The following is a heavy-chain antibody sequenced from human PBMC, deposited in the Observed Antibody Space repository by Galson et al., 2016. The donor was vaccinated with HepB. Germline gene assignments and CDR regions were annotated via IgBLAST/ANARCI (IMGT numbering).Heavy chain of an antibody. V-gene: IGHV3-30*04. CDR1: GLTFSSSA. CDR3: ARGPSWELGLGNY. D-gene: IGHD1-26*01. Sequence: SLRLSCAASGLTFSSSAIHWVRQAPGKGLEWVAFISYDGRSKEYADSVKGRFIISRDNFKNTLYLQMNSLRVGDTALYYCARGPSWELGLGNYWGQGTLVTVSS. CDR2: ISYDGRSK. J-gene: IGHJ4*02.